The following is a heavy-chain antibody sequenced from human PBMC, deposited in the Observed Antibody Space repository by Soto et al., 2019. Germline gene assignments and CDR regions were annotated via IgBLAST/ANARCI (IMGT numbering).Heavy chain of an antibody. V-gene: IGHV3-30*18. D-gene: IGHD3-22*01. Sequence: GGSLRLSCAASGFTFSSYGMHWVRQAPGKGLEWVAVISYDGSNKYYADSVKGRFTISRDNSKNTLYLQMNSLRAEDTAVYYCAKFWYYYDSSGYYFDYWGQGTLVTVSS. J-gene: IGHJ4*02. CDR3: AKFWYYYDSSGYYFDY. CDR1: GFTFSSYG. CDR2: ISYDGSNK.